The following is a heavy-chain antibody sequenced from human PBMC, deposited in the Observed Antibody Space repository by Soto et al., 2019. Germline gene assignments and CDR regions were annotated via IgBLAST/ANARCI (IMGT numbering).Heavy chain of an antibody. CDR3: ATPQGDPLYYYYMDV. CDR2: IYYSGST. Sequence: SETLSLTCTVSGGSISSSSYYWGWIRQPPGKGLEWIGSIYYSGSTYYNPSLKSRVTISVDTSKNQFSLKLSSVTAADTAVYYCATPQGDPLYYYYMDVWGKGTTVTVSS. J-gene: IGHJ6*03. CDR1: GGSISSSSYY. V-gene: IGHV4-39*01. D-gene: IGHD2-21*02.